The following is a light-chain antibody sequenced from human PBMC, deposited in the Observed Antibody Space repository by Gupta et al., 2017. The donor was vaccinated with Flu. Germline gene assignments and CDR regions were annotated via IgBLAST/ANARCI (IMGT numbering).Light chain of an antibody. Sequence: PATLFLCAGERATLACRASQNIYNYLAWYQQKPGQAPRLLIYDTFARAAGIPARFSGSGSETDFTLTISSLEPEDFAVYYCPQRRNWPQTFGQGTRVEIK. CDR1: QNIYNY. J-gene: IGKJ1*01. CDR3: PQRRNWPQT. CDR2: DTF. V-gene: IGKV3-11*01.